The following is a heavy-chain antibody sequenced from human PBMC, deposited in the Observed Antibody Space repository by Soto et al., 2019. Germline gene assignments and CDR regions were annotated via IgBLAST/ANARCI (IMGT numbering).Heavy chain of an antibody. CDR3: ARDRSLRCFAS. CDR2: ISSSGSTI. V-gene: IGHV3-48*03. CDR1: GFTFISYE. J-gene: IGHJ4*02. Sequence: GRSLRLSCAASGFTFISYEMNWVLQAPGKGLEWVSYISSSGSTIYYADSVKGRFTISRDNAKNSLYLQMNSLRAEDTAVYYCARDRSLRCFASSGQGTLVTVSS.